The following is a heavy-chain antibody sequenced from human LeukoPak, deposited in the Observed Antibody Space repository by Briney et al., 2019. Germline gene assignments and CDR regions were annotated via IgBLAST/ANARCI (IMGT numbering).Heavy chain of an antibody. D-gene: IGHD5-12*01. CDR1: GYTFTSYA. J-gene: IGHJ3*02. CDR2: INTNTGNP. CDR3: ARDLSWAWLRSSDAFDI. V-gene: IGHV7-4-1*02. Sequence: ASVKVSCKASGYTFTSYAMNWVRQAPGQEFEWMGWINTNTGNPTYAQGFTGRFVFSLDTSVSTASLEISSLKAEDTAVYYCARDLSWAWLRSSDAFDIWGQGTMVTVSS.